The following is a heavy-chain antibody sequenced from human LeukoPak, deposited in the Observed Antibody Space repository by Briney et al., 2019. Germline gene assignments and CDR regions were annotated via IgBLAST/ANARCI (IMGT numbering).Heavy chain of an antibody. CDR2: ISGSGGGT. CDR3: AKGISLWFGEFVA. D-gene: IGHD3-10*01. Sequence: PGGSLRLSCAASGFTFSSYAMSWVRQAPGKGLEWVSAISGSGGGTHYADSVKGRFTISRDNSKNTLYLQMNSLRAEDTAVYYCAKGISLWFGEFVAWGQGTLVTVSS. CDR1: GFTFSSYA. V-gene: IGHV3-23*01. J-gene: IGHJ5*02.